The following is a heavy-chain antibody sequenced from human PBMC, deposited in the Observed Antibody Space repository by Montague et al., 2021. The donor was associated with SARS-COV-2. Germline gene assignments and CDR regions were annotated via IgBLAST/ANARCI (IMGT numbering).Heavy chain of an antibody. Sequence: SETLSLTCTVSGVVELRRRSEEHTSELQSLADLVCRLLLEKKKSTYYNPSLKSRVTISVDTSMNQFSLKLSSVTAADTAVYYCARHGEMATIVGWWFFDLWGRGTRVTVSS. V-gene: IGHV4-39*01. J-gene: IGHJ2*01. D-gene: IGHD5-24*01. CDR2: LEKKKST. CDR3: ARHGEMATIVGWWFFDL. CDR1: GVVELRRRSE.